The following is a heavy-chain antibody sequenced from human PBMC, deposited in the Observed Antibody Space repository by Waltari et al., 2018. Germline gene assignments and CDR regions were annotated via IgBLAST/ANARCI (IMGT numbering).Heavy chain of an antibody. CDR1: GFSFDNFA. V-gene: IGHV3-9*03. Sequence: EVKVVESGGGWVQPGRSLLLSCTGSGFSFDNFALHWVRQAPGKGLEWVSGISWDSRAIGYAESVRGRFTISRDNARNSVYLQMNSLRSEDMALYYCAKGVSSWYSFGMDVWGQGTTVTVSS. J-gene: IGHJ6*02. CDR3: AKGVSSWYSFGMDV. CDR2: ISWDSRAI. D-gene: IGHD6-13*01.